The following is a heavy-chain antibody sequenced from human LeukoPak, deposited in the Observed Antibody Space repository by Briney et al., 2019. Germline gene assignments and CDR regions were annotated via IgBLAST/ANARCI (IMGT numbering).Heavy chain of an antibody. Sequence: GWSLRLSCAASGFAFSSYSMNWVRQGPGKELEWISYISPSGSSIYYADSVRGRFTISRDNAKTSLYLQMNSLRDEDTAVYYCARDQVPFDYWGQGTLVTVSS. D-gene: IGHD3-10*01. V-gene: IGHV3-48*02. CDR1: GFAFSSYS. CDR3: ARDQVPFDY. J-gene: IGHJ4*02. CDR2: ISPSGSSI.